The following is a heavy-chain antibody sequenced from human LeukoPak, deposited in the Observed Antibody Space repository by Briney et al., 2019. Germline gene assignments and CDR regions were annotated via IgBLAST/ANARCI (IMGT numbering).Heavy chain of an antibody. V-gene: IGHV3-21*01. CDR3: ARYRLIWLPAPVFDF. CDR1: GFTFSSYS. CDR2: ISSSSSYI. Sequence: GGSLRLSCAASGFTFSSYSMNWVRQAPGKGLERVSSISSSSSYIYYADSVKGRFTISRDNAKNSLYLRMNSLRAEDTAVYYCARYRLIWLPAPVFDFWGQGTLVTVSS. J-gene: IGHJ4*02. D-gene: IGHD5-24*01.